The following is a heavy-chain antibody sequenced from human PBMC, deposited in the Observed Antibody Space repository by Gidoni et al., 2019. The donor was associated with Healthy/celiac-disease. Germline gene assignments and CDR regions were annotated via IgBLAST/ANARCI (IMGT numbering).Heavy chain of an antibody. CDR1: GYTLPELS. D-gene: IGHD2-2*01. CDR2: FDPEEGET. CDR3: ETYLEEVQAANSPGYYGMDV. Sequence: QVQLVPSGAEVKKPGASVKVSCKVSGYTLPELSMHGVGQAPGKGLEWMGGFDPEEGETIYAQKFKGRVTMTEETSTDTAYMEMSSLRSEDTAVYYCETYLEEVQAANSPGYYGMDVGAKGPRSPSP. V-gene: IGHV1-24*01. J-gene: IGHJ6*02.